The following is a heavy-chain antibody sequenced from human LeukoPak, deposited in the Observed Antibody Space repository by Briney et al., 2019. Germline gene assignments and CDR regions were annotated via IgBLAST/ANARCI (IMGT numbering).Heavy chain of an antibody. V-gene: IGHV4-34*01. D-gene: IGHD2-8*01. J-gene: IGHJ1*01. CDR2: VNESGST. CDR1: GGSFSGYD. Sequence: SETLSLTCAVYGGSFSGYDWSWIRQPPGEALEWIEAVNESGSTNYNPSLVHRLTMSVGTTTKQVFLKLRSVTAADTAVYYCARGFPDKVWCNSRPTAGYFQHWGQGNLVTVSS. CDR3: ARGFPDKVWCNSRPTAGYFQH.